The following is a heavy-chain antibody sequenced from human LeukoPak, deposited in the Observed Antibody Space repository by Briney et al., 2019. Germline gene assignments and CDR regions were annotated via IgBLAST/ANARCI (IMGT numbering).Heavy chain of an antibody. D-gene: IGHD3-22*01. Sequence: GGSLTHSCAASGFTFSSYSMNWVRQAPGKGLEWVSSISSSSSYIYYADSVKGRFTISRDNAKNSLYLQMNSLRAEDTAVYYCARAFNYDSSGYKPLYFFDYWGQGNPFT. CDR3: ARAFNYDSSGYKPLYFFDY. CDR2: ISSSSSYI. CDR1: GFTFSSYS. J-gene: IGHJ4*02. V-gene: IGHV3-21*01.